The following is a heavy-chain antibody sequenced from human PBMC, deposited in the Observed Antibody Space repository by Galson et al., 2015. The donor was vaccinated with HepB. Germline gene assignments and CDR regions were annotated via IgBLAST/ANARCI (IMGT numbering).Heavy chain of an antibody. D-gene: IGHD3-10*01. J-gene: IGHJ6*02. V-gene: IGHV3-33*08. CDR1: GFTFSSYG. CDR2: IWYDGSNK. Sequence: SLRLSCAASGFTFSSYGMHWVRQAPGKGLEWVAVIWYDGSNKYYADSVKGRFTISRDNSKNTLYLQMNSLRAEDTAVYYCARDEEYGSELAVYGMDIWGQGTTVTVSS. CDR3: ARDEEYGSELAVYGMDI.